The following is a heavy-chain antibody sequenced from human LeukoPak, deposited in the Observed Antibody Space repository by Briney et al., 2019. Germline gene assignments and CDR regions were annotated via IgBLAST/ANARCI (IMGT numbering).Heavy chain of an antibody. D-gene: IGHD2-2*01. J-gene: IGHJ4*02. CDR3: AKLPYCSSTSCYVGDY. CDR1: GFTFSSYA. V-gene: IGHV3-30*18. CDR2: ISYDGGNK. Sequence: GGSLRLSCAASGFTFSSYAMHWVRQAPGKGLEWVAVISYDGGNKYYADSVKGRFTVSRDSSKNTLYLQMNSLRAEDTAVYYCAKLPYCSSTSCYVGDYWGQGTLVTVSP.